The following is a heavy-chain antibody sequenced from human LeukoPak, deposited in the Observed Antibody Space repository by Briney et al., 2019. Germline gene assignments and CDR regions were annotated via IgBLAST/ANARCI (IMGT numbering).Heavy chain of an antibody. CDR3: AKGSYYDSSGSFYFDY. CDR2: ISGSGDNT. D-gene: IGHD3-22*01. V-gene: IGHV3-23*01. J-gene: IGHJ4*02. Sequence: GGSLRLSCAASGFTFSSYAMSWVRQAPRKGLEWVSGISGSGDNTYYADSVKGRFTISRDNSKNTLYVQVNSLGTEDTAAYYCAKGSYYDSSGSFYFDYWGQGTLVTVSS. CDR1: GFTFSSYA.